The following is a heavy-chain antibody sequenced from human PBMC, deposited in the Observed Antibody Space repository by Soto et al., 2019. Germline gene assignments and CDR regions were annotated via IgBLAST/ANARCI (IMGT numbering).Heavy chain of an antibody. D-gene: IGHD1-26*01. J-gene: IGHJ5*02. Sequence: GAALTSSGGRCGCPYSEYHMAWFHQMHGKGLEWLGIIYPPDSDTRYGPSFQGRVTMSLDKSINTAYLQWTSLTTSDSAIYYCARLGAFGITPNNWFDPRRPGTQVPVTS. CDR1: GCPYSEYH. CDR3: ARLGAFGITPNNWFDP. CDR2: IYPPDSDT. V-gene: IGHV5-51*07.